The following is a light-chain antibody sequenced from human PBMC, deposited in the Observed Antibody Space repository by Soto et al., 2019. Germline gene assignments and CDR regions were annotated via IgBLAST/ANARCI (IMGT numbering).Light chain of an antibody. CDR2: EGT. J-gene: IGLJ1*01. CDR1: SSDIGSYDL. Sequence: QSVLTQPASVSGPLGQSIVISCTGSSSDIGSYDLVSWYQQYPGKAPKVVIFEGTKRPSVVSNRFSGSKSGNTASLTISGLQTEDEADYYCCSYAGSRTYVFGAGTKLTVL. CDR3: CSYAGSRTYV. V-gene: IGLV2-23*01.